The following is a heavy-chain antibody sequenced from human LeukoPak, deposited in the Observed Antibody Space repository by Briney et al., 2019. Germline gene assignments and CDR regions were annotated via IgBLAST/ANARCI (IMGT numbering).Heavy chain of an antibody. CDR3: ARDQYYYDSSGYYSDAFDI. J-gene: IGHJ3*02. V-gene: IGHV4-61*02. CDR2: IYTSGST. Sequence: PSETLSLTCTVSGGSISSGSYYWSWIRQPAGKGLEWIGRIYTSGSTNYNPSLKSRVTISVDTSKNQFSLKLSSVTAADTAVYYCARDQYYYDSSGYYSDAFDIWGQGTMVTVSS. CDR1: GGSISSGSYY. D-gene: IGHD3-22*01.